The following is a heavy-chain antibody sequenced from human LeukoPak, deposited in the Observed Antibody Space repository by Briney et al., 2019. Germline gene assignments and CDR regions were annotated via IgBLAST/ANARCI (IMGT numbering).Heavy chain of an antibody. CDR1: GFTFSSYA. V-gene: IGHV3-23*01. J-gene: IGHJ4*02. CDR3: AKDSVVVPAAYFDY. D-gene: IGHD2-2*01. CDR2: ISGSGGRT. Sequence: GGSLRLSCAASGFTFSSYAMNWVRQAPGKGLEWVSAISGSGGRTYYADSVKGRFTISRDNSKNTLYLQMNSLRAEDTAVYYCAKDSVVVPAAYFDYWGQGTLVTVSS.